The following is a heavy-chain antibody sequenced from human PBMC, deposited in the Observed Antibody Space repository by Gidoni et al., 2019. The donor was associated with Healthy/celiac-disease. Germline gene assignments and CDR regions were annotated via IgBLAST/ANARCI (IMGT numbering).Heavy chain of an antibody. CDR2: INHSGST. Sequence: QVQLQQWGAGLLKPSETLSLTCAVYGGSFSGYYWRWIRQPPGQGLEWIGEINHSGSTNYNPSLKSRVTISVDTSKNQFSLKLSSVTAADTAVYYCARGRYCSGGSCSGGYFDYWGQGTLVTVSS. J-gene: IGHJ4*02. V-gene: IGHV4-34*01. CDR1: GGSFSGYY. D-gene: IGHD2-15*01. CDR3: ARGRYCSGGSCSGGYFDY.